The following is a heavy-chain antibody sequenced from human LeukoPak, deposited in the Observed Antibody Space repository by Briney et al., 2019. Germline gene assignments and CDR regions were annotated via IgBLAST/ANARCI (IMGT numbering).Heavy chain of an antibody. CDR1: GYSFTSYW. J-gene: IGHJ4*02. V-gene: IGHV5-51*01. CDR2: IYPGDSDT. CDR3: ARQNGDCGGDCLLRFDY. Sequence: GESLKISCKGSGYSFTSYWIGWVRQMPGKGLEWMGIIYPGDSDTRYSPSFQGQVTISADKSISTAYLQWSSLKASDTAMYYCARQNGDCGGDCLLRFDYWGQGTLVTVSS. D-gene: IGHD2-21*02.